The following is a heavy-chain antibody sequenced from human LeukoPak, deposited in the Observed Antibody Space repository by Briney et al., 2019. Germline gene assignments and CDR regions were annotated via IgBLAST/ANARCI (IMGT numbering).Heavy chain of an antibody. J-gene: IGHJ4*02. Sequence: PGGSLRLSCAASGFTFSSYSMNWVRQAPGKGLEWVSPISSSSSYIYYADSVKGRFTISRDNAKNSLYLQMNSLRAEDTAVYYCAGGNYDFWSGPFDYWGQGTLVTVSS. CDR3: AGGNYDFWSGPFDY. D-gene: IGHD3-3*01. V-gene: IGHV3-21*01. CDR2: ISSSSSYI. CDR1: GFTFSSYS.